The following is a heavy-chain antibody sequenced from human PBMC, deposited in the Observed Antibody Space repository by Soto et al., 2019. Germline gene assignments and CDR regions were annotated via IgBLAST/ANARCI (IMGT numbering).Heavy chain of an antibody. Sequence: GGSLRLSCAASGFTCSSYGMHWVRQAPGKGLEWVAVIWYDGSNKYYADSVKGRFTISRDNSKNTLYLQMNSLRAEDTAVYYCARDTVEMATMADYWGQGTLVTVSS. J-gene: IGHJ4*02. V-gene: IGHV3-33*01. CDR2: IWYDGSNK. CDR3: ARDTVEMATMADY. D-gene: IGHD5-12*01. CDR1: GFTCSSYG.